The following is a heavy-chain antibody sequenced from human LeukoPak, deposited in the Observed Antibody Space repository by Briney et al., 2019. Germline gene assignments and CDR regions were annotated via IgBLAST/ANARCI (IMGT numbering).Heavy chain of an antibody. J-gene: IGHJ4*02. CDR3: ARETTLVGSVFFDY. CDR2: ISNDGSST. D-gene: IGHD1-26*01. CDR1: GFTFSSYW. V-gene: IGHV3-74*01. Sequence: QPGGSLRLSCAASGFTFSSYWMHWVRHAPGKGLVWVSRISNDGSSTSYADSVKGRFTISRDNAKNTLYLQMNSLRAEDTAVYYCARETTLVGSVFFDYWGQGTLVTVSS.